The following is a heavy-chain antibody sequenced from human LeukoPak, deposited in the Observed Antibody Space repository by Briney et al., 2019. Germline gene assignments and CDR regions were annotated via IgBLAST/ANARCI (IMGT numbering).Heavy chain of an antibody. CDR1: GFTFSSHW. CDR2: IWQEGSEK. Sequence: GGSLRLSCAASGFTFSSHWMSWVRQAPGKGLEWVANIWQEGSEKYYVDSVKGRFTISRDNAKNSLYLQMNSLRVEDTAVYCCARDQNLVSWGLDYFDYWGRGTLVTVSS. CDR3: ARDQNLVSWGLDYFDY. J-gene: IGHJ4*02. D-gene: IGHD7-27*01. V-gene: IGHV3-7*01.